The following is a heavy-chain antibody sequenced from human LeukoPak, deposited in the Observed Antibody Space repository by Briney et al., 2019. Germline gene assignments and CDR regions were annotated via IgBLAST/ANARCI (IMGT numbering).Heavy chain of an antibody. V-gene: IGHV3-53*01. J-gene: IGHJ4*02. CDR3: ASFDGGIAAAGAEY. D-gene: IGHD6-13*01. CDR1: GFTVSNNY. Sequence: GGSLRLSCAASGFTVSNNYMSWVRQAPGKGLEWVSVIYSGGSTYYADSVKGRFTISRDNAKNSLYLQMNSLRAEDTAVYYCASFDGGIAAAGAEYWGQGTLVTVSS. CDR2: IYSGGST.